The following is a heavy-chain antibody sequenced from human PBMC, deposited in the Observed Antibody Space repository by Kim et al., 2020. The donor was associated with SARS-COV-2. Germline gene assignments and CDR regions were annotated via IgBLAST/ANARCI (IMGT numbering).Heavy chain of an antibody. V-gene: IGHV5-51*01. J-gene: IGHJ4*02. D-gene: IGHD3-10*01. CDR3: ARLGITMVRGVFDY. Sequence: PSFQGTVTISADKSISTAYMQWSSLKASDTAMYYCARLGITMVRGVFDYWGQGTLVTVSS.